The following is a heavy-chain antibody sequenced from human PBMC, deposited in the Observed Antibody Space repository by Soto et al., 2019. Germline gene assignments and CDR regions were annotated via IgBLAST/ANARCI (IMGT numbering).Heavy chain of an antibody. CDR3: ARYLSYSTVTHQ. V-gene: IGHV3-23*01. Sequence: GGSLRLSCAVSGFTFSSFAMSWVRQAPGKGLEWVSGISATGGSTSYADSVKGRFTISRDNSRNTLYLQMNSLRAEDTAAYYCARYLSYSTVTHQWGQGTLVTVSS. CDR1: GFTFSSFA. J-gene: IGHJ4*02. D-gene: IGHD4-17*01. CDR2: ISATGGST.